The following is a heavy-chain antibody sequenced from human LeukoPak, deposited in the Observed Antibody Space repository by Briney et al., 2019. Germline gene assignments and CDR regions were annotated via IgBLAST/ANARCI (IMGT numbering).Heavy chain of an antibody. D-gene: IGHD6-19*01. CDR2: FYYSGST. V-gene: IGHV4-39*07. CDR3: ARHQFGYSSGSSAFDI. CDR1: GGSISSSTYY. Sequence: PSETLSLTCTVSGGSISSSTYYWGWIRQSPGKGLEWIGSFYYSGSTYYNPSLKGRVTISVDTSKNQVSLKLTSVTAADTAVYYCARHQFGYSSGSSAFDIWGQGTMVTVSS. J-gene: IGHJ3*02.